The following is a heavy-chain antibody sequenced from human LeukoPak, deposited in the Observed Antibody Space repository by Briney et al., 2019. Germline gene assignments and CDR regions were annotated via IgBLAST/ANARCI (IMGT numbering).Heavy chain of an antibody. D-gene: IGHD1-20*01. CDR3: AKDPHYNWNYSDY. V-gene: IGHV3-30*18. CDR2: ISYDGSSK. J-gene: IGHJ4*02. CDR1: GFAFSSYG. Sequence: PGGSLRLSCVASGFAFSSYGMHWVRQAPGKGLDWVAVISYDGSSKYYTDSVKGRFTISRDNSKNTLYLEMNSLRPEGTAVYFCAKDPHYNWNYSDYWGQGTLVTVSS.